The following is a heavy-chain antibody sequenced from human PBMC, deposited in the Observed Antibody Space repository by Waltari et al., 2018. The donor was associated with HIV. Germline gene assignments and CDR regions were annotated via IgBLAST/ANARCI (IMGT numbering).Heavy chain of an antibody. CDR3: AGENHYFGSGALNY. CDR2: TSSDDTNK. D-gene: IGHD3-10*01. Sequence: QVQLVESGGGVVLPGPSLRLSCTVSGFTFHSYDIHWVRQAPGKGLEWVAVTSSDDTNKFYADSVKGRFTIAGDNSKNILYLEMNDLRPDDTAVYYCAGENHYFGSGALNYWGQGTLVTVSS. V-gene: IGHV3-30-3*01. CDR1: GFTFHSYD. J-gene: IGHJ4*02.